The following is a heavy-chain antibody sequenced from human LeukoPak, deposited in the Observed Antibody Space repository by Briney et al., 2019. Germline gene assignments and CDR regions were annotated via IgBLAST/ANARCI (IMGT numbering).Heavy chain of an antibody. CDR1: GFTFSSHW. V-gene: IGHV3-74*01. J-gene: IGHJ4*02. CDR3: ARGGAYGSGTYNYFDY. D-gene: IGHD3-10*01. CDR2: INSDGRSSSP. Sequence: GGSLRLSCAASGFTFSSHWMHWVRQAPGKGLVWVSRINSDGRSSSPSYADSVKGRFTISRDNAKNTLYLQVNSLRAEDTVVYYCARGGAYGSGTYNYFDYWGQGTLVSVSS.